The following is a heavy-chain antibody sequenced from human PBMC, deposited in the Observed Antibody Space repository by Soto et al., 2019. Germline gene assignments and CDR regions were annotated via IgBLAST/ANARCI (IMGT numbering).Heavy chain of an antibody. D-gene: IGHD3-3*01. V-gene: IGHV1-2*02. CDR2: INPNSGAT. Sequence: APVKVSCKASGYTFTGYFIHWVRQAPGQGLEWMGWINPNSGATKYAQKFQGRVTMTRDTSISTAYMELTLLRSDDTAIYYCARDGGTILAPLPWGEGTLVTVSS. CDR1: GYTFTGYF. CDR3: ARDGGTILAPLP. J-gene: IGHJ5*02.